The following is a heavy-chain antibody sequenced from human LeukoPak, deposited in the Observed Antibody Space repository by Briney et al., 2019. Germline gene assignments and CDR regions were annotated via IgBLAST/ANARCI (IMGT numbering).Heavy chain of an antibody. CDR1: GFKFADAP. CDR2: ITWDATDS. D-gene: IGHD5-24*01. J-gene: IGHJ3*02. CDR3: AKDVSFRRGHNFDASDI. V-gene: IGHV3-43*01. Sequence: SGGSLRLSCTASGFKFADAPMHWVRQPPGKGLEWIALITWDATDSYYADSVKGRFTISRDDSRNTLYLQMNSLRSEDTALYYCAKDVSFRRGHNFDASDIWGLGTMVTVSS.